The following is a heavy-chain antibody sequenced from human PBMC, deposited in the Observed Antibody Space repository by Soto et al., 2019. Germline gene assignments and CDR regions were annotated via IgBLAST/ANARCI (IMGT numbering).Heavy chain of an antibody. Sequence: GGSLRLSCAASGFTFSSYWMSWVRQAPGKGLEWVANIKPDESERHYVDSVKGRFTISRDYAKNSLFLQMNNLGAEDTAIYYCARDTAAAGEFFDYWGQGTLVTVSS. CDR3: ARDTAAAGEFFDY. D-gene: IGHD6-13*01. CDR1: GFTFSSYW. V-gene: IGHV3-7*01. CDR2: IKPDESER. J-gene: IGHJ4*02.